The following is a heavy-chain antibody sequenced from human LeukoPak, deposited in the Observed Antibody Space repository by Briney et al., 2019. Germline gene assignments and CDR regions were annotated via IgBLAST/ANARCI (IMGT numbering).Heavy chain of an antibody. CDR3: ARGVINSSGWYNWFDP. V-gene: IGHV4-34*01. D-gene: IGHD6-19*01. Sequence: PSETLSLTCAVYGGSFSGYYWSWIRQPPGKGLEWIGEIDHSGSTNYNPSLKSRVTTSVDTSKNQFSLKLSSVTAADTAVYYCARGVINSSGWYNWFDPWGQGTLVTVSS. J-gene: IGHJ5*02. CDR1: GGSFSGYY. CDR2: IDHSGST.